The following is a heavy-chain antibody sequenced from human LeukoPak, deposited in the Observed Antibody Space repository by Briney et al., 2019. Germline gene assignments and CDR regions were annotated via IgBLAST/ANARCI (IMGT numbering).Heavy chain of an antibody. CDR3: ANDLDCSSTSCYPDY. D-gene: IGHD2-2*01. CDR1: GFTSSSYA. V-gene: IGHV3-23*01. Sequence: GGSLRLSCAASGFTSSSYAMSWVRQAPGKGLEWVSAISGSGGSTYYADSVKGRFTISRDNSKNTLYLQMNSLRAEDTAVDYCANDLDCSSTSCYPDYWGQGTLATVSS. J-gene: IGHJ4*02. CDR2: ISGSGGST.